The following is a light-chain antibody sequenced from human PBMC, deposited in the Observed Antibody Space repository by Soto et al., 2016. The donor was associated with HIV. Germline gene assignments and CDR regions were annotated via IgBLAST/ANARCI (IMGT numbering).Light chain of an antibody. J-gene: IGKJ1*01. Sequence: DVQMTQSPSTLSAVVGDRVTITCRASQGISSWLAWYQHKPPNASKLLIYKASTLESGVPSRFSGSGSGTEFTLTISNLQPDDCATYYCQQYVTSWTFGQGTKVEIK. CDR3: QQYVTSWT. CDR1: QGISSW. CDR2: KAS. V-gene: IGKV1-5*03.